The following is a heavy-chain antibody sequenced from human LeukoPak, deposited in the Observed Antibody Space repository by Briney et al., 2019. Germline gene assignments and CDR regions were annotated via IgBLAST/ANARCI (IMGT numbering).Heavy chain of an antibody. CDR1: GGSISSYY. Sequence: ETLSLTCTGSGGSISSYYWSWIRQPPGKGLEWIGYISDVRSTNYNPSLKSRVTISVDTSKNQFSLKLSSVTAADTAVYYCARAPQRNYYYYYMDVWGKGTTVTVSS. CDR2: ISDVRST. V-gene: IGHV4-59*01. CDR3: ARAPQRNYYYYYMDV. J-gene: IGHJ6*03.